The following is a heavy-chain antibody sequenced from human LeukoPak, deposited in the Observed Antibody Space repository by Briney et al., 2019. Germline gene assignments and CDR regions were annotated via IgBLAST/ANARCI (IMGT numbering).Heavy chain of an antibody. V-gene: IGHV3-11*04. J-gene: IGHJ4*02. CDR2: IGSSGSPI. D-gene: IGHD4-17*01. Sequence: GGSLRLSCAASGFTFSDYYMSWIRQAPGKGLEWVSYIGSSGSPIYYADSVRGRFTISRDNAKNSLFLQVNSLRAEDTAVYYCARPPTVTTAGYHFGYWGQGTLVTVSS. CDR1: GFTFSDYY. CDR3: ARPPTVTTAGYHFGY.